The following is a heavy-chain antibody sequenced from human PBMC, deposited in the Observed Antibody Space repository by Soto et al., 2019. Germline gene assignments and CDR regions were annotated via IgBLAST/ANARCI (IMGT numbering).Heavy chain of an antibody. D-gene: IGHD3-3*01. Sequence: GGSLRLSCAASGFTFSNAWMTWVRHTPGKGLEWVGRIKSKTDGGTTNYAAPVKGRFTISRDDSKNTLYLQMNSLKTEDTAVYYCTTGRVTIFGVGHDTCFDPWGQGTLVTVSS. V-gene: IGHV3-15*01. J-gene: IGHJ5*02. CDR1: GFTFSNAW. CDR2: IKSKTDGGTT. CDR3: TTGRVTIFGVGHDTCFDP.